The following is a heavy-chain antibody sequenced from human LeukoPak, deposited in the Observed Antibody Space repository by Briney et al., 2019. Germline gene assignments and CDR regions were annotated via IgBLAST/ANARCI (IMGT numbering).Heavy chain of an antibody. CDR1: GDSFSSNSAA. D-gene: IGHD2-2*01. CDR3: ARVPASRGYYYYGMDV. J-gene: IGHJ6*02. CDR2: TYYRSKWYN. V-gene: IGHV6-1*01. Sequence: SQTLSLTCAISGDSFSSNSAAWNWIRQSPSRGLEWLGRTYYRSKWYNDYAVSVKSRITINPDTSKNQFSLQLNSVTPEDTAVYYCARVPASRGYYYYGMDVWGQGTTVTVSS.